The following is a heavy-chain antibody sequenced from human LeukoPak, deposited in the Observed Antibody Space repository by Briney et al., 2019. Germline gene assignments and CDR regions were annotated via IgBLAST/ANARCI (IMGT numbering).Heavy chain of an antibody. Sequence: ASVKVSCKASGYTFTSYAMHWVRQAPGQRLEWMGWINAGNGNTKYSQKFQGRVTITRDTSASTAYMELSSLRSEDTAVYYCAAVWGASGSGSYYSYYFDYWGQGTLVTVSS. V-gene: IGHV1-3*01. CDR1: GYTFTSYA. CDR3: AAVWGASGSGSYYSYYFDY. D-gene: IGHD3-10*01. CDR2: INAGNGNT. J-gene: IGHJ4*02.